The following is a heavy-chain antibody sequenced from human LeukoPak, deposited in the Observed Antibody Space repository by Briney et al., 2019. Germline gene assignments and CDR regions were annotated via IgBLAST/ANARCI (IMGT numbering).Heavy chain of an antibody. CDR2: IRYDGSNK. CDR3: AKDFASYCGGDCYPYYFDY. J-gene: IGHJ4*02. V-gene: IGHV3-30*02. CDR1: GFTFSSYG. D-gene: IGHD2-21*02. Sequence: GGSLRLSCAASGFTFSSYGMHWVRQAPGKGLEWVAFIRYDGSNKYYADSVKGRFTISRDNSKNTLYLQMNSLRAEDTAVYYCAKDFASYCGGDCYPYYFDYWGQGTLVTVSS.